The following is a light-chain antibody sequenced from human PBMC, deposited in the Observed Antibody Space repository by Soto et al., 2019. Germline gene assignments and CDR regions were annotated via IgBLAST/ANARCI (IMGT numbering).Light chain of an antibody. CDR2: DNT. J-gene: IGLJ2*01. CDR1: SSGIGAGYR. V-gene: IGLV1-40*01. CDR3: QSFDKYLSAVV. Sequence: QAVVTQPPSVSGAPGERVTISCTGSSSGIGAGYRVRWYQQVPGTAPKLLIYDNTNRPSGVSVRFSGSKSGTSASLAISGLQAEDEADYYCQSFDKYLSAVVFGGGTKLTVL.